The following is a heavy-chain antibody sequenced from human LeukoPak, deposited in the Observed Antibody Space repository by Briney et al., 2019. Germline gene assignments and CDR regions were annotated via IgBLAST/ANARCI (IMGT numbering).Heavy chain of an antibody. V-gene: IGHV1-8*01. Sequence: VASVNVSCKVSGYTFTNYDINWVRQATGQGLEWMGWMNANSGKTGYAQKFQGRVTMTRNTSIRTAYMELSSLRSEDTAVYYCARGMGFDPWGQGSLVTVSS. CDR3: ARGMGFDP. CDR1: GYTFTNYD. CDR2: MNANSGKT. J-gene: IGHJ5*02. D-gene: IGHD5-24*01.